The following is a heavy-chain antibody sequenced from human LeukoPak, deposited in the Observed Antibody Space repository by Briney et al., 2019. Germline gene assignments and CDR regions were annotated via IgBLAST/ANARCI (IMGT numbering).Heavy chain of an antibody. D-gene: IGHD3-10*01. Sequence: GGSLRLSCAASGFTFSNSGMSWVRQAPGKGLEWVSGISGSGDGTYYTDAVKGRFTISRDNSKSTLYLQMNNLRAEDTAVYYCATSSGSYEYWGQGTLVTVSS. V-gene: IGHV3-23*01. J-gene: IGHJ4*02. CDR3: ATSSGSYEY. CDR2: ISGSGDGT. CDR1: GFTFSNSG.